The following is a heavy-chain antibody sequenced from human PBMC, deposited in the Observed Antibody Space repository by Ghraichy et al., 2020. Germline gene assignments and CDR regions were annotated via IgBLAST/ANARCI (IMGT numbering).Heavy chain of an antibody. J-gene: IGHJ4*02. Sequence: ASVKVSCKASGYRFTEYSFHWVRQAPGQGPEWMGRLNPNSGATKYAQKFQGRVTMTSDTSISTAFLELTRLTFGDTAVYYCARDAFFGEAPVFDSWGQGT. CDR1: GYRFTEYS. V-gene: IGHV1-2*06. CDR2: LNPNSGAT. CDR3: ARDAFFGEAPVFDS. D-gene: IGHD3-10*01.